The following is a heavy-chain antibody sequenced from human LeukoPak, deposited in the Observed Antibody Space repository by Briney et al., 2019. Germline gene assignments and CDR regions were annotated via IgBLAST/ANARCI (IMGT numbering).Heavy chain of an antibody. V-gene: IGHV1-8*01. Sequence: SXXXXXYTFTXXXINWXXXAPGQXLEWXXWXNPNSGNTGYAQKFQGRVTMTRNTSISTAYMELSSLRSEDTAVYYCARGRMQYQLLERIRAFDIWSQGTMVTVSS. J-gene: IGHJ3*02. CDR1: XYTFTXXX. CDR3: ARGRMQYQLLERIRAFDI. CDR2: XNPNSGNT. D-gene: IGHD2-2*01.